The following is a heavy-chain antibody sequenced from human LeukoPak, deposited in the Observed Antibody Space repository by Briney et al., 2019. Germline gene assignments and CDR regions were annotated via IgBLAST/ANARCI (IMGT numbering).Heavy chain of an antibody. CDR3: ARGLTHRMYYSEGGDAFDI. Sequence: ASVRVSCKASGYIFTSYGISWVRQAPGQGLEWMGWINPYNGNTKYAQKFQGRVTMTTDPSTNTAYMELRSLRSDDTAVYYCARGLTHRMYYSEGGDAFDIWGQGTMVTVSS. CDR1: GYIFTSYG. CDR2: INPYNGNT. D-gene: IGHD3-22*01. V-gene: IGHV1-18*01. J-gene: IGHJ3*02.